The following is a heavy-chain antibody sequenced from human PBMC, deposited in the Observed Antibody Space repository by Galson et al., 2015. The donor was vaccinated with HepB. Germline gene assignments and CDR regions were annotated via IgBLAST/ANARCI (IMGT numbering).Heavy chain of an antibody. Sequence: SLRLSCAASGFIFGDYGMHWVRQAPGKGLEWVAVIWYDGSNKYYADPVRGRFSISRDNSKNTLYLQMNSLRADDTAIYHCARETGIGKDWNWFDRWGQGTLVTVSS. CDR3: ARETGIGKDWNWFDR. CDR1: GFIFGDYG. CDR2: IWYDGSNK. D-gene: IGHD1-1*01. V-gene: IGHV3-33*08. J-gene: IGHJ5*02.